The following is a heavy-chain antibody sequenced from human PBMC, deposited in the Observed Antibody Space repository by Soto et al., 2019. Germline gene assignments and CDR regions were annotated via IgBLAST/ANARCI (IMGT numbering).Heavy chain of an antibody. Sequence: SVKVSCKASGGTFSSYAISWVRQAPGQGLEWMGGIIPIFGTANYAQKFQGRVTITADESTSTAYMELSSLRSEDTAVYYCASDFWSGYSINWFDPWGQGTLVTVS. CDR2: IIPIFGTA. CDR1: GGTFSSYA. CDR3: ASDFWSGYSINWFDP. V-gene: IGHV1-69*13. J-gene: IGHJ5*02. D-gene: IGHD3-3*01.